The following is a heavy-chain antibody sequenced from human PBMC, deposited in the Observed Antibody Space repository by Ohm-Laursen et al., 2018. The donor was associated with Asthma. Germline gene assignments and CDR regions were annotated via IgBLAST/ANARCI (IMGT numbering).Heavy chain of an antibody. Sequence: SLRLSCAAFGFSFSSYTMNWVRQAPGKGLEWVSYISSSSSSLYYADSVKGRFTISRDDAKNSLSLQMNSLRDDDTAVYYCARGRGVDYGDYSGWFDPWGQGTLVTVSS. CDR2: ISSSSSSL. J-gene: IGHJ5*02. CDR3: ARGRGVDYGDYSGWFDP. D-gene: IGHD4-17*01. CDR1: GFSFSSYT. V-gene: IGHV3-48*02.